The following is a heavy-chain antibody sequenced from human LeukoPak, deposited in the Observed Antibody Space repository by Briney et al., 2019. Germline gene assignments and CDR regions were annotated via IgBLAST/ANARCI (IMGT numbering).Heavy chain of an antibody. J-gene: IGHJ6*03. CDR2: IRGSGGST. Sequence: PGGTLRLSCAASGFTFSSYGMSWVRQAPGKGLEWVSAIRGSGGSTYYADSVKGRFTISRDNAKNSLYLQMNSLRAEDTAVYYCTRDLRGADSYYYYYMDVWGKGTTVTVSS. V-gene: IGHV3-23*01. CDR3: TRDLRGADSYYYYYMDV. CDR1: GFTFSSYG. D-gene: IGHD3-10*01.